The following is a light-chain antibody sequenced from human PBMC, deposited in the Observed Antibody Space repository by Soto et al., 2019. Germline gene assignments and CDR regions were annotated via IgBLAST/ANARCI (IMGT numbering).Light chain of an antibody. CDR1: QSIVSY. J-gene: IGKJ2*01. Sequence: DIPMTQSPATLSASVGDRVTITCRASQSIVSYLNWYQQKSEKAPKVLIYAASSLQSGVPSRFSGSRSGTDFILTISSLHPEDFATYYCQQTYSLPYTFGQGTKLELK. CDR2: AAS. V-gene: IGKV1-39*01. CDR3: QQTYSLPYT.